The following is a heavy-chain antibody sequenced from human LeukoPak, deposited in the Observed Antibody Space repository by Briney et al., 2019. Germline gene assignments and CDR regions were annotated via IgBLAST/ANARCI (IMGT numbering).Heavy chain of an antibody. CDR1: SGTISSSSYY. V-gene: IGHV4-39*01. D-gene: IGHD1-26*01. CDR3: ARQNLGADAFDI. CDR2: IYYSGST. J-gene: IGHJ3*02. Sequence: SGTLSLTCNVSSGTISSSSYYWGWIRQPPGKGLEWIGSIYYSGSTYYNPSLKSRVTISVDTSKNQFSLKLSSVTAADTAVYYCARQNLGADAFDIWGQGTMVTVSS.